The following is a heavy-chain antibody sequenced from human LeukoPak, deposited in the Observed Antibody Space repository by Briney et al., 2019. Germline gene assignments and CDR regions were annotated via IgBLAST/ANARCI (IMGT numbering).Heavy chain of an antibody. CDR3: AKPLGYSGYVFDY. J-gene: IGHJ4*02. D-gene: IGHD5-12*01. V-gene: IGHV3-30*02. CDR1: GFTFSSYG. CDR2: IRHDGSNK. Sequence: PGGSLRLSCAASGFTFSSYGMHWVRQAPGKGLEWVAFIRHDGSNKYYADSVKGRFTISRDNSKNTLYLQMNSLRAEDTAVYYCAKPLGYSGYVFDYWGQGTLVTVSS.